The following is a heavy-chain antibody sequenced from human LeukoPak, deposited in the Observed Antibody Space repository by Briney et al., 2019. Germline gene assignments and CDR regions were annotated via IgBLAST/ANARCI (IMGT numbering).Heavy chain of an antibody. CDR2: IYYSGST. J-gene: IGHJ4*02. CDR1: GFTFSSYA. Sequence: GSLRLSCAASGFTFSSYAMSWVRQAPGKGLEWIGSIYYSGSTYYNPSLKSRVTISVDTSKNQFSLKLSSVTAADTAVYYCARDPGGGILTGYYFDYWGQGTLVTVSS. V-gene: IGHV4-39*07. CDR3: ARDPGGGILTGYYFDY. D-gene: IGHD3-9*01.